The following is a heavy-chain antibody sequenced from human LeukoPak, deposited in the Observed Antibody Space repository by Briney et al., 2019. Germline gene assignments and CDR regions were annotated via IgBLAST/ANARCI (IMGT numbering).Heavy chain of an antibody. D-gene: IGHD6-19*01. V-gene: IGHV4-34*01. Sequence: SETLSLTCAVYGGSFSGYYWGWIRQPPGKGLEWIGEINHSGSTNYNPSLKSRVTISVDTSKNQFSLKLSSVTAADTAVYYCARLSSSGWSYWGQGTLVTVSS. J-gene: IGHJ4*02. CDR1: GGSFSGYY. CDR3: ARLSSSGWSY. CDR2: INHSGST.